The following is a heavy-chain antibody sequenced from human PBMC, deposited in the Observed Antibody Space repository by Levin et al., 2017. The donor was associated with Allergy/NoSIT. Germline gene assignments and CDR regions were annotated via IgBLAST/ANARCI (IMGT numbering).Heavy chain of an antibody. J-gene: IGHJ4*02. CDR3: ARALSAAEYYFDY. D-gene: IGHD6-13*01. CDR2: IYYSGST. Sequence: SQTLSLPCTVSGGSISSYYWSWIRQPPGKGLEWIGYIYYSGSTNYNPSLKSRVTISVDTSKNQFSLKLSSVTAADTAVYYCARALSAAEYYFDYWGQGTLVTVSS. CDR1: GGSISSYY. V-gene: IGHV4-59*01.